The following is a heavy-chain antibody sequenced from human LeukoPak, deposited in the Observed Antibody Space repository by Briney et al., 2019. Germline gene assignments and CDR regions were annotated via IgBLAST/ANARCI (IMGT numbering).Heavy chain of an antibody. J-gene: IGHJ4*02. CDR3: ARKSGSSGYPLDN. D-gene: IGHD3-22*01. CDR2: ISSSSSAM. Sequence: PGGSLRLSCAASGFSFSSYSMNWVRQAPGKGVEWVSYISSSSSAMHYADAVKGRFAISRDNAKNSLYLQMNSLRAEDTALYYCARKSGSSGYPLDNWGQGTLVTVSS. V-gene: IGHV3-48*01. CDR1: GFSFSSYS.